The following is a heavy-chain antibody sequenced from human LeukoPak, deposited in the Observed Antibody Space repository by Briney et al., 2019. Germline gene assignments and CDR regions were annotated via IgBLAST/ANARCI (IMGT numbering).Heavy chain of an antibody. Sequence: PGGSLRLSCAASGFTFSSYSMNWVRQAPGKGLEWVSSISSSSSYIYYADSVKGRFTISRDNAKNSLYLQMNSLRAEDTAVYYCARLRPVVPAAIPPYYMDVWGKGTTVTVSS. V-gene: IGHV3-21*01. J-gene: IGHJ6*03. CDR1: GFTFSSYS. CDR3: ARLRPVVPAAIPPYYMDV. D-gene: IGHD2-2*01. CDR2: ISSSSSYI.